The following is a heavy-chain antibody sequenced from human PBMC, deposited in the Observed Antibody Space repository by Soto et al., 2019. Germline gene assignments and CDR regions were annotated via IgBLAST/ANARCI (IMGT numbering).Heavy chain of an antibody. CDR3: AKCRIGGNFDF. J-gene: IGHJ4*02. CDR2: ISGPGGST. V-gene: IGHV3-23*01. CDR1: GFTFNNYA. Sequence: EVQVLDSGGGLVQPGGSLRLSCAASGFTFNNYAMNWVLQAPGKGLALLATISGPGGSTYSADSVKGRFTIYRDNSKNTLYLQMNSLRVEDTGVYYCAKCRIGGNFDFWGQGTQVTVSS.